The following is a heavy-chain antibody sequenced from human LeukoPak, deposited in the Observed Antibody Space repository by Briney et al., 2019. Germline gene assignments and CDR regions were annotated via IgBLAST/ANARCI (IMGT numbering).Heavy chain of an antibody. D-gene: IGHD7-27*01. CDR2: IYYTGTT. Sequence: SETLFLTCTVSGGSVSDYYWSWIRQSPGKGLEWIGYIYYTGTTSYNPSLKSRVTISAETSKNQFSLNLISVTAADTAVYYCASRKLGNDYWGQGTLVTVSS. CDR3: ASRKLGNDY. CDR1: GGSVSDYY. J-gene: IGHJ4*02. V-gene: IGHV4-59*02.